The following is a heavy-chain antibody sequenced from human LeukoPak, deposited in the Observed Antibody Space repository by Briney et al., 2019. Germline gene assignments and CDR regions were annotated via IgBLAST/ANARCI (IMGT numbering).Heavy chain of an antibody. V-gene: IGHV3-21*01. Sequence: GGSLRLSCAASGFTFSSYSMNWVRRAPGKGLEWVSSISSSSSYIYYADSVKGRFTISRDNAKNSLYLQMNSLRAEDTAVYYCARATYSSGHNYFDYWGQGTLVTVSS. J-gene: IGHJ4*02. CDR2: ISSSSSYI. CDR1: GFTFSSYS. D-gene: IGHD6-19*01. CDR3: ARATYSSGHNYFDY.